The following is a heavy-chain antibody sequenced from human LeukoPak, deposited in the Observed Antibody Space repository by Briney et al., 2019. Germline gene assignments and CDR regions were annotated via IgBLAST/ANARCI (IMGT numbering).Heavy chain of an antibody. D-gene: IGHD3-16*02. V-gene: IGHV3-23*01. CDR2: ISGSGDNT. CDR3: ARGWGTYRPFDY. Sequence: GGTLRLSCAASGFTFSSHGTSWVRQAPGKGLEWVSTISGSGDNTYYADSVKGRITVSRDNAKNSLYLHMNSLRAEDTAVYFCARGWGTYRPFDYWGQGTLVTVSS. CDR1: GFTFSSHG. J-gene: IGHJ4*02.